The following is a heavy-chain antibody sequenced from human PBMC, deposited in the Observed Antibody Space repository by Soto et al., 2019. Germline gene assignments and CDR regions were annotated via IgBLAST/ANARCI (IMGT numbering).Heavy chain of an antibody. J-gene: IGHJ5*02. Sequence: ASVKVSCKASGYTFTSYDINWVRQATGQGLEWMGWMNPKNGNTGYAQKFQGRVTMTRDTSIRTVYIELSSLTFEDTAVYYCARGRADGDFRNWIDPWGQGTQVTVSS. CDR2: MNPKNGNT. D-gene: IGHD4-17*01. V-gene: IGHV1-8*01. CDR3: ARGRADGDFRNWIDP. CDR1: GYTFTSYD.